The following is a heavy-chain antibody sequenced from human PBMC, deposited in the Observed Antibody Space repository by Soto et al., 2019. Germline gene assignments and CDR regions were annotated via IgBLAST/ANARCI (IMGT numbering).Heavy chain of an antibody. D-gene: IGHD2-2*02. J-gene: IGHJ4*02. V-gene: IGHV4-34*01. CDR2: LNRDGVT. CDR3: ARTATQCSRTSCYTVSLDF. Sequence: SETLSLTCTVLGGSFSGYYWGWLRQPPGTGLEWIGELNRDGVTNYNPSLKSRLTISVDTSKNQFSLNLNSVTAADTAVYYCARTATQCSRTSCYTVSLDFWGQGTLVTVSS. CDR1: GGSFSGYY.